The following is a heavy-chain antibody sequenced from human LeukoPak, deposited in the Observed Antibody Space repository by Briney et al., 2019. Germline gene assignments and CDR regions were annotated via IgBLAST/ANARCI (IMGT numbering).Heavy chain of an antibody. D-gene: IGHD2-2*01. J-gene: IGHJ4*02. CDR1: GFTDNNNY. V-gene: IGHV3-23*01. Sequence: GGSVTLSCAASGFTDNNNYMNWVRQPPGKGLDWVGTLSDSGGNTYYPDSVKGRFTISRDNSKNTRYLQMNSLRAEERAVYYCAKGQHFSITWFDCWGQGTLVTVSS. CDR3: AKGQHFSITWFDC. CDR2: LSDSGGNT.